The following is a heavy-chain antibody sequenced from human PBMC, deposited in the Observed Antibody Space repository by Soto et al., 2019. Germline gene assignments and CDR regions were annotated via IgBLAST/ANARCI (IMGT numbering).Heavy chain of an antibody. CDR3: ARNTTSFGVLIIGLNV. CDR1: GYTFTTSD. Sequence: QVQLVQSGAEVKKPGASVKVSCKASGYTFTTSDINWVRQATGQGLEWMGWMNPNSGDTGYAQNFQGRVTMTRNTSVSTAYMELSSLRSEGTAVCYCARNTTSFGVLIIGLNVWSQGTTVTVTS. CDR2: MNPNSGDT. V-gene: IGHV1-8*01. D-gene: IGHD3-3*01. J-gene: IGHJ6*02.